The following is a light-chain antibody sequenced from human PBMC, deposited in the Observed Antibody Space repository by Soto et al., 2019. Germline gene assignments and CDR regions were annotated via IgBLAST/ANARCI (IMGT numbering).Light chain of an antibody. Sequence: EIVLTQSPATLSVSPGRIATLSCRASQSVSSNLAWYQQKPGQPPRLLIYDASTRATGIPDRFSGSGSGTDFTLTISSLEPEDFAVYYCQQRSNWPITFGQGTRLEIK. V-gene: IGKV3-11*01. CDR2: DAS. CDR3: QQRSNWPIT. J-gene: IGKJ5*01. CDR1: QSVSSN.